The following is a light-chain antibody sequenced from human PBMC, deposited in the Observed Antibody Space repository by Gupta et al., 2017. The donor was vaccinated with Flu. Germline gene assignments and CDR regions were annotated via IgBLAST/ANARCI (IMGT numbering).Light chain of an antibody. CDR2: GNS. J-gene: IGLJ2*01. CDR3: QSYDSSRSVL. CDR1: SCKIGAGHD. Sequence: RVTISCTGSSCKIGAGHDVHWYQHLPGTAPKVLIYGNSNRPSGVPDRFSGSKSGTSASLAIAGLQAEDEADYYCQSYDSSRSVLFGGGTKLTVL. V-gene: IGLV1-40*01.